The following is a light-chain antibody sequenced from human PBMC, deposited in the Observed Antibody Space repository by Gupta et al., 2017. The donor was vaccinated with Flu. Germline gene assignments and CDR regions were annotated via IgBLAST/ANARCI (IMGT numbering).Light chain of an antibody. V-gene: IGLV3-25*03. Sequence: GQTARITCSGDALPNQYAYWYHQKPGQAPALLIYKDSERPSWIPERFTGSSSGTTVTLTITGVQPADDADYYCQSADSSSTYYVFGTGTKVTVL. CDR2: KDS. CDR3: QSADSSSTYYV. CDR1: ALPNQY. J-gene: IGLJ1*01.